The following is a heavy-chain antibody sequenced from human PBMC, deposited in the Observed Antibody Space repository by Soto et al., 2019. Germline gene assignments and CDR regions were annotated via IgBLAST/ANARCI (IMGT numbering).Heavy chain of an antibody. J-gene: IGHJ5*02. CDR3: ARHEPLMVWSPPHDRFDP. D-gene: IGHD3-10*01. CDR2: IDANDSYV. CDR1: GYTFTSYW. V-gene: IGHV5-10-1*01. Sequence: PGESLKISCKGSGYTFTSYWISWVRQKPGKGLEWMGRIDANDSYVNYSPSFQGLVTISADKSISTAYLQWSSLKASDTAVYYCARHEPLMVWSPPHDRFDPWGQGTLVTVSS.